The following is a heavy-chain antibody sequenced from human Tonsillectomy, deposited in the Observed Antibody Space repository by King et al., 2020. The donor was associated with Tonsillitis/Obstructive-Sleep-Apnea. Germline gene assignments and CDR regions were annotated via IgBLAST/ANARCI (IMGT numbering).Heavy chain of an antibody. Sequence: VQLVESGGGLLKPGGSLRLSCVVSGFTFSNAWMSWVRQAPGKGLEWVGRIKSKTDGGTTDYAAPVKGRFTISRDDSKNTLCLQMNSLKTEDTAMYYCTGRNQFDYWGQGTLVTVSS. J-gene: IGHJ4*02. CDR1: GFTFSNAW. D-gene: IGHD1-14*01. CDR2: IKSKTDGGTT. CDR3: TGRNQFDY. V-gene: IGHV3-15*01.